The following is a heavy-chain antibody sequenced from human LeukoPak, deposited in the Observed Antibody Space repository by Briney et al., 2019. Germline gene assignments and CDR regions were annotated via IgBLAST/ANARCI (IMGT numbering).Heavy chain of an antibody. J-gene: IGHJ5*01. V-gene: IGHV3-33*01. Sequence: QPGGSLRLSCVASGFTFNKYGVHWVRQAPGKGLEWVAVIWFDGSYEYYGDSVKGRLAISRDNAKNTVNLQMNSLRVEDTAVYDCARDGSGLAVRGWLDFWGRGTLVTVSS. CDR3: ARDGSGLAVRGWLDF. D-gene: IGHD3-10*01. CDR1: GFTFNKYG. CDR2: IWFDGSYE.